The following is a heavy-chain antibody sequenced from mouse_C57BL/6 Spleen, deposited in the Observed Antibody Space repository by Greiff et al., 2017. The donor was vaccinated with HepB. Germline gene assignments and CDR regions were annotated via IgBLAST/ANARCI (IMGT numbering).Heavy chain of an antibody. Sequence: VQLQQSGAELVKPGASVKISCKASGYAFSSYWMNWVKQRPGKGLEWIGQIYPGDGDPNYNGKFKGKATLTADKASSTAYMQRSSLTSEDSAVYFWARAYYYGSSLSYWYFDVWGTGTTVTVSS. CDR2: IYPGDGDP. J-gene: IGHJ1*03. D-gene: IGHD1-1*01. V-gene: IGHV1-80*01. CDR3: ARAYYYGSSLSYWYFDV. CDR1: GYAFSSYW.